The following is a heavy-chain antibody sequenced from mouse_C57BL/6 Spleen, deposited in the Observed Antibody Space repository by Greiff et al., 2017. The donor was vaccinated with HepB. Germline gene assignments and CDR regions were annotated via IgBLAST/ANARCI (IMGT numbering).Heavy chain of an antibody. CDR2: IYPGSGNT. CDR3: ARFLYDGYYFDY. J-gene: IGHJ2*01. V-gene: IGHV1-76*01. Sequence: QVQLKQSGAELVRPGASVKLSCKASGYTFTDYYINWVKQRPGQGLEWIARIYPGSGNTYYNEKFKGKATLTAEKSSSTAYMQLSSLTSEDSAVYFCARFLYDGYYFDYWGQGTTLTVSS. D-gene: IGHD2-3*01. CDR1: GYTFTDYY.